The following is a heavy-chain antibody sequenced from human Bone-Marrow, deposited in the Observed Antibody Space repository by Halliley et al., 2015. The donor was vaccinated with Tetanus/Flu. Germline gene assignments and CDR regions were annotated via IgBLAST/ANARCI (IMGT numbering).Heavy chain of an antibody. CDR3: ARELYYDSSAFYASFYVLDV. Sequence: LRLSCAVSDYSISSGYSWGWIRQPPGKGPEWIGNIYNTGITYYNPSPKSRVTISVDTSKNQLSLKLSSVTAADTAVYYCARELYYDSSAFYASFYVLDVWGQGTTVSVSS. CDR2: IYNTGIT. CDR1: DYSISSGYS. D-gene: IGHD3-22*01. J-gene: IGHJ6*02. V-gene: IGHV4-38-2*02.